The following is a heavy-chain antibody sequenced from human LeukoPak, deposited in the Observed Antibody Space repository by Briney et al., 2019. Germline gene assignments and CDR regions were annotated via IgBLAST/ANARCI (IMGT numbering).Heavy chain of an antibody. CDR1: GSSFTTYW. CDR3: ARHTRGGSGSSLGY. CDR2: IYPGDSDT. D-gene: IGHD3-10*01. J-gene: IGHJ4*02. Sequence: GAALKISCKGSGSSFTTYWISWVRPMPGKGLEWMGIIYPGDSDTTYSPSFQGQVTISADKSISTAYLQWSSLKASDTAMYYCARHTRGGSGSSLGYWGQGTLVTVST. V-gene: IGHV5-51*01.